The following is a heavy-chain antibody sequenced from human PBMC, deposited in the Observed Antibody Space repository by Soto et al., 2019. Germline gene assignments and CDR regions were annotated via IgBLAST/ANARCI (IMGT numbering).Heavy chain of an antibody. CDR3: AIDIAVAGLFDY. D-gene: IGHD6-19*01. V-gene: IGHV3-23*01. CDR1: GFTFSSYA. Sequence: GGSLRLSCAASGFTFSSYAMSWVRQAPGKGLEWVSAISGSGGSTYYADSVKGRFTISRDNSKNTLYLQMNSLRAEDRAVYYCAIDIAVAGLFDYWGQGTLVTVSS. J-gene: IGHJ4*02. CDR2: ISGSGGST.